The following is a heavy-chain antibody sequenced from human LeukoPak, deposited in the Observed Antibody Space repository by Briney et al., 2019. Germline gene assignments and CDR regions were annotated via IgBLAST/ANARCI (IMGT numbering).Heavy chain of an antibody. Sequence: GGSLRLSCAASGLTFSSYGMHWVRQAPGKGLEWVAFIRYDGSDKYYADSVKGRFSISRDNSKNTLYLQMNSLRAEDTAVYYCARGAYSSSWLNFDYWGQGTLVTVSS. CDR3: ARGAYSSSWLNFDY. CDR2: IRYDGSDK. D-gene: IGHD6-13*01. V-gene: IGHV3-30*02. CDR1: GLTFSSYG. J-gene: IGHJ4*02.